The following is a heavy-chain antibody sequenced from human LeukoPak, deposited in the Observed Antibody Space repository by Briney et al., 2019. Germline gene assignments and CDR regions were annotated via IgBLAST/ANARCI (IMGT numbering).Heavy chain of an antibody. CDR2: IYHSGST. Sequence: SETLSLTCAVSGGSISSSNWWSWVRQPPGKGLEWIGEIYHSGSTNYNPSLKSRVTISVDKSKNQFSLKLSSVTAADTAVYYCAREKRWLQLRFVGEGRYMDVWGKGTTVTVSS. CDR3: AREKRWLQLRFVGEGRYMDV. CDR1: GGSISSSNW. D-gene: IGHD5-24*01. V-gene: IGHV4-4*02. J-gene: IGHJ6*03.